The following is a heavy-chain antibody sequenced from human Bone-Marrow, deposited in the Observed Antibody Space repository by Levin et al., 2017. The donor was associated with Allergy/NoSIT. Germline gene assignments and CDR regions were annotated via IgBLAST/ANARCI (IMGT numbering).Heavy chain of an antibody. CDR1: GFTFSGYG. J-gene: IGHJ4*02. V-gene: IGHV3-30*18. Sequence: GGSLRLSCAASGFTFSGYGMHWVRQAPGKGLEWVALISFDGSNEYYTDSVKGRFTISRDNSKNTLYLQMNSLRAGDTAVYYCAKVGYCSSTRCSGIDYWGQGTLVTVSS. CDR3: AKVGYCSSTRCSGIDY. CDR2: ISFDGSNE. D-gene: IGHD2-2*01.